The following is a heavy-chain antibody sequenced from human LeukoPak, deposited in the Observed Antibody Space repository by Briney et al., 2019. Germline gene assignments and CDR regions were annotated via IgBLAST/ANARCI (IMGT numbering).Heavy chain of an antibody. CDR3: ARDMRDYMDYYYSSMDV. J-gene: IGHJ6*03. CDR2: ISSSSSYI. Sequence: GGSLRLSCAASGFTFSSYSMNWVRQAPGKGLEWVSSISSSSSYIYYADSVKGRFTISRDNAKSSLHLQMNSLRAEDTAVYYCARDMRDYMDYYYSSMDVWGKGTTVTVSS. V-gene: IGHV3-21*01. CDR1: GFTFSSYS. D-gene: IGHD4-11*01.